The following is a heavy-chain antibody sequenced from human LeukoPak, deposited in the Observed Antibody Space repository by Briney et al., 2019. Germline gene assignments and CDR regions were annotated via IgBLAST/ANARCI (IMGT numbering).Heavy chain of an antibody. CDR1: GFTFSSYA. J-gene: IGHJ4*02. D-gene: IGHD3-22*01. CDR3: AKRGDYDSSGYYLDY. Sequence: GASLRLSCAASGFTFSSYAMGWVRQAPGKGLEWVSAISGSGGSTYYADSVKGRFTISRDNSKNTLYLQMNSLRAEDTAVYYCAKRGDYDSSGYYLDYWGQGTLVTVSS. CDR2: ISGSGGST. V-gene: IGHV3-23*01.